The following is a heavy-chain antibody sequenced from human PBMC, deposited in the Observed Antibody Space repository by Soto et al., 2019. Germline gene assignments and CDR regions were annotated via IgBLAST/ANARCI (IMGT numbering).Heavy chain of an antibody. CDR1: GFTFSRYW. Sequence: EVQLVESGGGLVQPGGSLRLSCAASGFTFSRYWMHWVRQAPGKGLVWVSRMNSDGSSTSYADSVKGRFNISRDNAKNTLYLQMNSLRAEDTAVYDCARGGSLNWYFDLWGRGTLVTVSS. CDR2: MNSDGSST. V-gene: IGHV3-74*01. CDR3: ARGGSLNWYFDL. D-gene: IGHD1-26*01. J-gene: IGHJ2*01.